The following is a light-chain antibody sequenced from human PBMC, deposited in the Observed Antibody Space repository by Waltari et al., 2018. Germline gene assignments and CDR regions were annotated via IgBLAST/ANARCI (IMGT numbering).Light chain of an antibody. CDR3: QQRANWPPLT. V-gene: IGKV3-11*01. J-gene: IGKJ4*01. CDR1: QSVSNF. CDR2: HAS. Sequence: EIVLTQSPATLSLSPGERATLSCSASQSVSNFLAWYQQKPGQAPRLLIYHASNRATGIPARFSGRGSGTDFTLTISSLEPGDSAVYYCQQRANWPPLTFGGGTRVEI.